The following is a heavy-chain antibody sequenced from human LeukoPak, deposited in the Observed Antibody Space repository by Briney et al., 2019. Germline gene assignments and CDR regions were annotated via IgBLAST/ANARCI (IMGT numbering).Heavy chain of an antibody. CDR2: INPSGGST. CDR1: GYTFTIYY. Sequence: ASVKVSCKASGYTFTIYYMHWVRQAPGQGLEWMGIINPSGGSTSYAQKFQGRVTMTRDTSTSTVYMELSSLRAEDTAVYYCAKGPRRSYEGLGHAFDIWGQGTMVTVSS. V-gene: IGHV1-46*01. J-gene: IGHJ3*02. CDR3: AKGPRRSYEGLGHAFDI. D-gene: IGHD3-16*01.